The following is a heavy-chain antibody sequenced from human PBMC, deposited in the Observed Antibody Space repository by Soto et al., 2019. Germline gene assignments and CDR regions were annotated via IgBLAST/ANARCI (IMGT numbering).Heavy chain of an antibody. CDR1: GFTFSSYA. Sequence: QVQLVESGGGVVQPGRSLRLSCAASGFTFSSYAMHWVRQAPGKGLEWVAFISNDGSYKFYADSVRGRFTISRDNSKNTLYLQMNSLRAEDTAVYYCARDTVTPPSSYGMDVWCRGNAVSVSS. V-gene: IGHV3-30*04. CDR3: ARDTVTPPSSYGMDV. D-gene: IGHD4-17*01. CDR2: ISNDGSYK. J-gene: IGHJ6*02.